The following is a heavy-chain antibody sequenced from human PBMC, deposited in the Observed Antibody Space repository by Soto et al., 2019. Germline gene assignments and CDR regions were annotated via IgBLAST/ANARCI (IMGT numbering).Heavy chain of an antibody. D-gene: IGHD2-2*01. J-gene: IGHJ6*02. CDR2: ISSSSSYI. CDR3: ARDTFGVRCSSTSCYQNYYYGMDV. Sequence: PGGSLRLSCAASGFTFSSYSMNWFRQAPGKGLEWVSSISSSSSYIYYADSVKGRFTISRDNAKNSLYLQMNSLRAEDTAVYYCARDTFGVRCSSTSCYQNYYYGMDVWGQGTTVTVSS. CDR1: GFTFSSYS. V-gene: IGHV3-21*01.